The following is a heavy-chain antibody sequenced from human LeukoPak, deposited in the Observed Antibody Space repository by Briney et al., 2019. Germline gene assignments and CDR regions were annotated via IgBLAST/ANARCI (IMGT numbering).Heavy chain of an antibody. CDR3: ARDLRVAVAGTYYYYGMDV. J-gene: IGHJ6*02. CDR2: IKQDGSEK. V-gene: IGHV3-7*01. CDR1: GFTFSSYW. Sequence: GGSLRLSCAASGFTFSSYWMSWVRQAPGKGLEWVANIKQDGSEKYYVDSVKGRFTISRDNAKNSLYLQMNSLRAEDTAVYYCARDLRVAVAGTYYYYGMDVWGQGTTVTVSS. D-gene: IGHD6-19*01.